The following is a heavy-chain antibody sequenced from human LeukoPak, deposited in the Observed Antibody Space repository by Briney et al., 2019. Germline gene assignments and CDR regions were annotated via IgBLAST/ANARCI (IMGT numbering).Heavy chain of an antibody. CDR1: GYTFTSYG. D-gene: IGHD3-10*01. J-gene: IGHJ4*02. Sequence: ASVKVSCKAPGYTFTSYGISWVRQAPGQGLEWMGWISAYNGNTNYAQKLQGRVTMTTDTSTSTAYMELRSLRSDDTAVYYCARTSDYFGSWFGVQHSFDYWGQGTLVTVSS. V-gene: IGHV1-18*01. CDR3: ARTSDYFGSWFGVQHSFDY. CDR2: ISAYNGNT.